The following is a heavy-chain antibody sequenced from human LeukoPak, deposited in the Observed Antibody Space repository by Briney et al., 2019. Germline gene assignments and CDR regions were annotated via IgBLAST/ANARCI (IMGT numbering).Heavy chain of an antibody. Sequence: GASVKVSCKASGGTFSSYAISWVRQAPGQGLEWMGGIIPIFGTANYAQKFQGRVTITADESTSTAYMELRSLRSDDTAVYYCARVPTCISGGSCYSGRDYWGQGTLVTVSS. J-gene: IGHJ4*02. D-gene: IGHD2-15*01. V-gene: IGHV1-69*13. CDR1: GGTFSSYA. CDR2: IIPIFGTA. CDR3: ARVPTCISGGSCYSGRDY.